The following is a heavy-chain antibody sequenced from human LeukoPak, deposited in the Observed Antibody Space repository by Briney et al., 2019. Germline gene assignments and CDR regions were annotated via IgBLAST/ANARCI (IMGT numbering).Heavy chain of an antibody. Sequence: KSGGSLRLSCAASGFTFSDFSMNWLRQAPGKGLEWISFISSTGNTIYYPDSLRGRFTVSRDNAKNSLYLHMSSLRAEDTAVYYCARDQSNDYNRGGLEYWGQGTLVAVSS. V-gene: IGHV3-11*01. J-gene: IGHJ4*02. CDR2: ISSTGNTI. CDR1: GFTFSDFS. D-gene: IGHD5-24*01. CDR3: ARDQSNDYNRGGLEY.